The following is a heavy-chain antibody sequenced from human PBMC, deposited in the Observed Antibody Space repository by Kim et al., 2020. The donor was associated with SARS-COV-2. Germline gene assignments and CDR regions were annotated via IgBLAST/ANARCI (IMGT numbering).Heavy chain of an antibody. CDR3: TSGLWFGEPSPSDY. D-gene: IGHD3-10*01. Sequence: AAPVKGRFTISRDDSKSTLYLQMNSLKTEDTAVYYCTSGLWFGEPSPSDYWGQGTLVTVSS. J-gene: IGHJ4*02. V-gene: IGHV3-15*01.